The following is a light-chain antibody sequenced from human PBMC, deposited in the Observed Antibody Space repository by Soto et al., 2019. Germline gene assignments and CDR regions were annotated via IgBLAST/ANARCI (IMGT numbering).Light chain of an antibody. Sequence: SALTQPASVSGSPGQSITISCTGTRSDVGSYNQVSWYQHYPGKAPKMMIYEVNKRPSGVSNRFSGSKSGDTASLTISGLQAEDEADYFCCSYAGSITFVFGTGTKLTVL. CDR2: EVN. CDR3: CSYAGSITFV. CDR1: RSDVGSYNQ. J-gene: IGLJ1*01. V-gene: IGLV2-23*02.